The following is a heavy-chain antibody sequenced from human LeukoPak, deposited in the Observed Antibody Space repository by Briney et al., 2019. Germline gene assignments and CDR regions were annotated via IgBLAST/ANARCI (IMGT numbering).Heavy chain of an antibody. J-gene: IGHJ4*02. V-gene: IGHV4-39*01. D-gene: IGHD3-16*01. Sequence: PSETLSLTCSVSGGSIRTSDYYWGWIPQPLGKGLEWIGTIYYNGNAYYNPSLKSRVTISLVTSKNQFSLNLRSVTAADTAVYYCARTLRSPSSIDYWGQGTLVTVSS. CDR2: IYYNGNA. CDR3: ARTLRSPSSIDY. CDR1: GGSIRTSDYY.